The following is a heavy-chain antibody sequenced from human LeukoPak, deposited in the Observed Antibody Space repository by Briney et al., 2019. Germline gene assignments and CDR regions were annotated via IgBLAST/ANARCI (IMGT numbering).Heavy chain of an antibody. V-gene: IGHV3-48*03. CDR2: ISSSGSSI. D-gene: IGHD1-26*01. J-gene: IGHJ4*02. Sequence: EGSLRLSCAASGVTFSSNEMNWVRLAPGKGPEWVSYISSSGSSIYYADSVKGRFTISRDNAKNSLYLQMNSLRAEDTAVYYCARTLVGATNWGQGTLVTVSS. CDR3: ARTLVGATN. CDR1: GVTFSSNE.